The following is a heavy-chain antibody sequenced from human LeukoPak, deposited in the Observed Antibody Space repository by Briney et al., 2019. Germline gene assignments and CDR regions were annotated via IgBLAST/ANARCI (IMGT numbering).Heavy chain of an antibody. Sequence: GGSLRLSCAASGFTLSSYAMFWVRQAPGKGLEYVSAISHNGDTTFYANSVKGRFTISRDNSKNTLYLQMGSLRAEDMAVYYGAASDYWGQGTLVTVSS. CDR2: ISHNGDTT. CDR3: AASDY. J-gene: IGHJ4*02. CDR1: GFTLSSYA. V-gene: IGHV3-64*01.